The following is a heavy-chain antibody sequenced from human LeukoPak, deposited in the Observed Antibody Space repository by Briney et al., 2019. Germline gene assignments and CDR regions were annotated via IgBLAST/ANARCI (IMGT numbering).Heavy chain of an antibody. V-gene: IGHV3-23*01. D-gene: IGHD3-22*01. CDR2: ISGSGGTT. Sequence: GGSLRLSCAASGFTFNNYAMSWVRQAPGKGLEWVSAISGSGGTTYYADSVKGRFTFSRDNSKNTLYLQMNSLRAEDTAVYYCAKEEGYYYDSGGYYVEYFQHWGQGTLVTVSS. CDR3: AKEEGYYYDSGGYYVEYFQH. J-gene: IGHJ1*01. CDR1: GFTFNNYA.